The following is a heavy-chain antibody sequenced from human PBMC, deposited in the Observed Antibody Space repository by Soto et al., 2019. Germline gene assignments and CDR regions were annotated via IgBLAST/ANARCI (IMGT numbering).Heavy chain of an antibody. J-gene: IGHJ3*02. CDR1: GYTLTELS. CDR2: FDPEDGET. V-gene: IGHV1-24*01. D-gene: IGHD3-3*01. CDR3: ARDGRFLEWLLSAFDI. Sequence: ASVKVSCKVSGYTLTELSMHWVRQAPGKGLEWMGGFDPEDGETIYAQKFQGRVTMTEDTSTDTAYMELRSLRSDDTAVYYCARDGRFLEWLLSAFDIWGQGTMVTVSS.